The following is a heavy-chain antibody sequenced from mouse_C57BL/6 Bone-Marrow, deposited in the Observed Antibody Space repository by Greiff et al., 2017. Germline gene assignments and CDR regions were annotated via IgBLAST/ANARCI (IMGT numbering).Heavy chain of an antibody. V-gene: IGHV1-26*01. CDR1: GYTFTNYY. CDR2: INPNNGGT. J-gene: IGHJ2*01. CDR3: ARITTVVGGGY. Sequence: EVQLQQSGPELVKPGASVKISCKASGYTFTNYYMNWVKQSHGKSLEWIGDINPNNGGTSYNQKFKGKATLTVDKSSSTAYMELRSLTSEDSAVYYCARITTVVGGGYWGQGTTLTVSS. D-gene: IGHD1-1*01.